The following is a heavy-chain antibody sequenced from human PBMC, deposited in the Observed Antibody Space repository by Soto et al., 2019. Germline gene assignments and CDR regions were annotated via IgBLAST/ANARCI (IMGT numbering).Heavy chain of an antibody. Sequence: PGGSLRLSCAASGFTFSSYAMHWVRQAPGKGLEWVAVISYGGSNKYYADSVKGRFTISRDNSKNTLYLQMNSLRAEDTAVYYCARDRLRYNWNDFPYYYYGMDVWGQGTTVTVSS. CDR3: ARDRLRYNWNDFPYYYYGMDV. D-gene: IGHD1-1*01. CDR1: GFTFSSYA. V-gene: IGHV3-30-3*01. CDR2: ISYGGSNK. J-gene: IGHJ6*02.